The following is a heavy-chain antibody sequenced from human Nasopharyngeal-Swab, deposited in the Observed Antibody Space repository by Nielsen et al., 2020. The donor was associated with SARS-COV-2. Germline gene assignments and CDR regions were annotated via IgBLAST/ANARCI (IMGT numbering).Heavy chain of an antibody. V-gene: IGHV3-23*01. CDR1: GGSFSGFY. CDR2: ISGSGGNT. D-gene: IGHD4-17*01. CDR3: AKGVGYGDTGCFDE. Sequence: LSLTCAVYGGSFSGFYWNWVRQAPGKGLEWVSGISGSGGNTYYADSVKGRFTISRDNSMETLYLQMNSLRVEDTAVYYCAKGVGYGDTGCFDEWGQGTLVSASS. J-gene: IGHJ4*02.